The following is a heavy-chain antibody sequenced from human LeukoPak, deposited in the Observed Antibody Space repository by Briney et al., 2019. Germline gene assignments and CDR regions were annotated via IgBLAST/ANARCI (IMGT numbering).Heavy chain of an antibody. CDR1: GGSISSSPYY. CDR3: ARHASVDGNWPRPLDY. V-gene: IGHV4-39*01. CDR2: IYYSGST. D-gene: IGHD6-19*01. J-gene: IGHJ4*02. Sequence: SETLSLTCTVAGGSISSSPYYWGWIRQPPGKGLEWIGNIYYSGSTYYNPSLKTRVTISVDTSKNQFSLKLTSVTAADTAVYYCARHASVDGNWPRPLDYWGQGSLVTVSS.